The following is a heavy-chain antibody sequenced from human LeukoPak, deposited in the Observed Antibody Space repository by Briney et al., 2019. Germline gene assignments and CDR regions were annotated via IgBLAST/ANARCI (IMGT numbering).Heavy chain of an antibody. J-gene: IGHJ3*02. CDR2: ISSSSSYI. CDR3: ARDYVVVSSFDI. CDR1: GFTFSSYS. D-gene: IGHD2-2*01. V-gene: IGHV3-21*01. Sequence: KPGGSLRLSCAASGFTFSSYSMNWVRQAPGKGLESVSSISSSSSYIYYADSVKGRFTISRDNAKNSLYLQMNSLRAEDTAVYYCARDYVVVSSFDIWGQGTMVTVSS.